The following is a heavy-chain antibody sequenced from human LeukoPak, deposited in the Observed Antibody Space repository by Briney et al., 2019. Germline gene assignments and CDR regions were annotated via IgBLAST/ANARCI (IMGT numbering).Heavy chain of an antibody. CDR3: AKGLQARYCSGGSCYLLGNYFDY. CDR2: ISSSSSYI. V-gene: IGHV3-21*04. J-gene: IGHJ4*02. Sequence: PGGSLRLSCAASGFTFSSYSMNWVRQAPGKGLEWVSSISSSSSYIYYADSVKGRFTISRDNAKNSLYLQMNSLRAEDTAVYYCAKGLQARYCSGGSCYLLGNYFDYWGQGTLVTVSS. D-gene: IGHD2-15*01. CDR1: GFTFSSYS.